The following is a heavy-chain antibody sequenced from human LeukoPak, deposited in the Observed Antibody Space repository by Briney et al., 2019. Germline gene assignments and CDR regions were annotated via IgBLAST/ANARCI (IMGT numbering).Heavy chain of an antibody. CDR3: AKVSTSSENMTFDY. CDR1: GFSFSSYA. J-gene: IGHJ4*02. D-gene: IGHD2-2*01. CDR2: ISSDRST. V-gene: IGHV3-23*01. Sequence: PGGSLTLSCAASGFSFSSYAMGWVRQAPGKGLEWVSAISSDRSTYYPDSVKGRFAISRDNSKHTMYLPMNSLRAAATAIYYCAKVSTSSENMTFDYWGQGTLVTVSS.